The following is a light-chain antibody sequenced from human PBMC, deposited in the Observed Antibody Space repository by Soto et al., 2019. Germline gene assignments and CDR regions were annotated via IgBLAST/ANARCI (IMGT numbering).Light chain of an antibody. V-gene: IGKV3-15*01. CDR2: GAS. CDR1: QSVSSN. J-gene: IGKJ1*01. CDR3: QQYNNWWT. Sequence: EIVMTQSTSTLSVSPWERATLSCRASQSVSSNLAWYQQKPGQAPRLLIYGASTRATGIPARFSGSGSGTEFTLTISSLQSEDFAVYYCQQYNNWWTFGQGTKVDIK.